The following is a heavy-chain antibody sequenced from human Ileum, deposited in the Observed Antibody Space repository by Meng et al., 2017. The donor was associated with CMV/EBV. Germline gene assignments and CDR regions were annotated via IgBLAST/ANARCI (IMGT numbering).Heavy chain of an antibody. J-gene: IGHJ1*01. CDR2: MNPNSGNT. Sequence: AGYTFTSYDINWVRQATGPGLEWMGWMNPNSGNTGYAQKFQGRVTMTRNTSISTAYMELSSLRSEDTAVYYCARGLRDSSGKEYFQHWGQGTLVTVSS. V-gene: IGHV1-8*01. CDR3: ARGLRDSSGKEYFQH. D-gene: IGHD3-22*01. CDR1: GYTFTSYD.